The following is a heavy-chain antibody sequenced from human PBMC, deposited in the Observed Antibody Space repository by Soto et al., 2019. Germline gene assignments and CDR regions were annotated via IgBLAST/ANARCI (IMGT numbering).Heavy chain of an antibody. J-gene: IGHJ6*02. D-gene: IGHD5-12*01. CDR3: AREGVAPYYYPGMDV. CDR1: GYTFTRSG. CDR2: ISSYNGDT. V-gene: IGHV1-18*01. Sequence: QVQLVQSGAEVKKPGASVKVSCKASGYTFTRSGISWVRQAPGQGPEWMGWISSYNGDTNYAQTFQGRVTMTTDTSTSTAYMELRSLRSDDTAVYYCAREGVAPYYYPGMDVWGQGTPVTVSS.